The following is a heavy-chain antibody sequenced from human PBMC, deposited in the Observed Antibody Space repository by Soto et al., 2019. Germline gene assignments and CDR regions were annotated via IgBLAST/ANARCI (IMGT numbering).Heavy chain of an antibody. CDR2: INAGNGTT. Sequence: GASVKVSCKASGYTFTSYAMHWVRQAPGQRLEWMGWINAGNGTTKYSQKFQGRVTITRDTSASTAYMELSSLRSEDTAVYYCARDDSEDYYYYGMDVWGQGTTVTVSS. J-gene: IGHJ6*02. D-gene: IGHD3-22*01. CDR1: GYTFTSYA. CDR3: ARDDSEDYYYYGMDV. V-gene: IGHV1-3*01.